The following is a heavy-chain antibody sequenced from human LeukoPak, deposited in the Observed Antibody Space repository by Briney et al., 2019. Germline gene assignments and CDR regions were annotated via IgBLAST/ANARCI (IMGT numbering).Heavy chain of an antibody. CDR3: AKVSGGYDFDY. J-gene: IGHJ4*02. V-gene: IGHV3-48*03. Sequence: GGSLRLSCAASGFTFSTYEMNWVRQAPGKGLEWVSYISSSGSIKNYADSVKGRFTISRDNAKNSLYLQMNSLRAEDTPVYYCAKVSGGYDFDYWGQGTLVTVSS. CDR2: ISSSGSIK. CDR1: GFTFSTYE. D-gene: IGHD2-15*01.